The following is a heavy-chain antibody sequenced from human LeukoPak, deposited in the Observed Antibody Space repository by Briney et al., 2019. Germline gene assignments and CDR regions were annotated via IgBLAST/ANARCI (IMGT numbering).Heavy chain of an antibody. CDR2: TYYRSKWYN. V-gene: IGHV6-1*01. CDR3: ARGVRGVIYPLFSNWFDP. D-gene: IGHD3-10*01. J-gene: IGHJ5*02. Sequence: SQTLSLTCVISGDSVSSNSAAWNWIRQSPSRGLEWLGRTYYRSKWYNDYAVSVKSRITINPDTSKNQFSLQLNSVTPEDTAVYYCARGVRGVIYPLFSNWFDPWGQGTLVTVSS. CDR1: GDSVSSNSAA.